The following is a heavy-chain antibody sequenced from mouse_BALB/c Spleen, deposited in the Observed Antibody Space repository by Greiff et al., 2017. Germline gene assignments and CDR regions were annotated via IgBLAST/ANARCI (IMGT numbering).Heavy chain of an antibody. J-gene: IGHJ2*01. CDR2: ISSGSSTN. CDR3: ARSRATGADY. CDR1: GFTFSSFG. V-gene: IGHV5-17*02. D-gene: IGHD3-3*01. Sequence: EVKVVESGGGLVQPGGSRKLSCAASGFTFSSFGMHWVRQAPGKGLEWVAYISSGSSTNYYADTVKGRFTISRDNPKNTLFLQMTSLRSEDTAMYYCARSRATGADYWGQGTTLTVSA.